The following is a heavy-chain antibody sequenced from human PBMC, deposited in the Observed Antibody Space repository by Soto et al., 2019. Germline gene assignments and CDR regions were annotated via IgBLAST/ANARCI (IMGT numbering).Heavy chain of an antibody. CDR1: GIMFSDYA. V-gene: IGHV3-23*04. CDR2: IGKSGSDR. J-gene: IGHJ4*02. CDR3: MKVRIY. Sequence: EVKLVESGGGLVQPGGSLRISCKVSGIMFSDYAMSWVRQAPGKGLEWVSSIGKSGSDRDYADSVKGRLTISRDNSETTVYLQMDSLKVEDTALYFCMKVRIYGGQGTQVTVS.